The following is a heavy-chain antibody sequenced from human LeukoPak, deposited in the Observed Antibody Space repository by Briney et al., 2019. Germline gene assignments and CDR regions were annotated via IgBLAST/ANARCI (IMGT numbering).Heavy chain of an antibody. V-gene: IGHV1-8*02. CDR1: GGTFSSYA. J-gene: IGHJ4*02. CDR3: ARGIGGHGGY. D-gene: IGHD3-16*01. Sequence: ASVKVSCKASGGTFSSYAISWVRQAPGQGLEWMGWMNPNSGNTGYAQKFQGRVTMTRNTSISTAYMELSSLRSEDTAVYYCARGIGGHGGYWGQGTLVTVSS. CDR2: MNPNSGNT.